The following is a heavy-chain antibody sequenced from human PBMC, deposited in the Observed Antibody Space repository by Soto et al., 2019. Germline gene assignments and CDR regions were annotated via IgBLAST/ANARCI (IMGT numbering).Heavy chain of an antibody. Sequence: PGESLKISCKGSGYSFTSYGIGWVRQMPGKGLEWMGIIYPGDSDTRYSPSFQGQVTISADKSISTAYLQWSSLKASDTAMYYCARARDYYFYYYGMDVWGQGTTVTVS. CDR2: IYPGDSDT. CDR1: GYSFTSYG. V-gene: IGHV5-51*01. CDR3: ARARDYYFYYYGMDV. J-gene: IGHJ6*02. D-gene: IGHD4-17*01.